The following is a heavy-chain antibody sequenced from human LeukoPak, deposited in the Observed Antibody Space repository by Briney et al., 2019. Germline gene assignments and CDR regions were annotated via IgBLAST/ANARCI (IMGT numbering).Heavy chain of an antibody. Sequence: KPGGSLRLSCAASGFTFTTYAMSWVRQAPGKGLEWVSSISSSSSDIYYADSVKGRFTISRDNAKNSLYLQMNSLRAEDTAVYYCARDGLYCSSTNCYLDYWGQGTLVTVSS. CDR2: ISSSSSDI. J-gene: IGHJ4*02. V-gene: IGHV3-21*01. D-gene: IGHD2-2*01. CDR1: GFTFTTYA. CDR3: ARDGLYCSSTNCYLDY.